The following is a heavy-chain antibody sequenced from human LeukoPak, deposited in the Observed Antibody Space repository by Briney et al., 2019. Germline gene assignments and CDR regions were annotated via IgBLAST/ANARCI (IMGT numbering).Heavy chain of an antibody. D-gene: IGHD3-10*01. J-gene: IGHJ4*02. CDR2: INWNGGST. V-gene: IGHV3-20*04. CDR1: GFTFDDYG. CDR3: ARAQVLLWFGATTVFDY. Sequence: TGGSLRLSCAASGFTFDDYGMSWVRQAPGKGLEWVSGINWNGGSTGYADSVKGRFTISRDNAKNSLYLQMNSLRAEDTAVYYCARAQVLLWFGATTVFDYWAREPWSPSPQ.